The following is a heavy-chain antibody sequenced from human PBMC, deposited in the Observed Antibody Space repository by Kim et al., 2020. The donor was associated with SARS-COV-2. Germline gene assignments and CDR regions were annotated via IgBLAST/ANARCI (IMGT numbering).Heavy chain of an antibody. CDR2: FDPEDGET. D-gene: IGHD3-16*02. CDR3: ATGALSGYYDYVWGSYRDY. V-gene: IGHV1-24*01. CDR1: GYTLTELS. J-gene: IGHJ4*02. Sequence: ASVKVSCKVSGYTLTELSMHWVRQAPGKGLEWMGGFDPEDGETTYAQKFQGRVTMTEDTSTDTAYMELSSLRSEDTAVYYCATGALSGYYDYVWGSYRDYWGQGTLVTVSS.